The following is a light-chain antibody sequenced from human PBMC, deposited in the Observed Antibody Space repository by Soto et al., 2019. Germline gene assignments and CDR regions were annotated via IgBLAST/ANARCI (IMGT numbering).Light chain of an antibody. V-gene: IGLV2-14*03. CDR1: SSVIGGYNY. J-gene: IGLJ2*01. CDR3: YSYTSSSTVL. CDR2: DVS. Sequence: QSLLTQPASVSGSPGQSITISCTGISSVIGGYNYVSWYQQLPGKAPKLMIYDVSNRRSGVSNRFSGSKSGNTASLTISGLEADDEADYFCYSYTSSSTVLFGGGTKLTVL.